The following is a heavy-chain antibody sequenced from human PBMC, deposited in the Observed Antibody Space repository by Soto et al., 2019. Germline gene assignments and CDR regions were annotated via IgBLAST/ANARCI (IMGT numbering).Heavy chain of an antibody. J-gene: IGHJ6*02. Sequence: SVKGYCKAAGDTFSSYAISWLRQTTGQGLEWMGGIIPIFGTANYAQKFQGRVTITADESTSTAYMELSSLRSEDTAVYYCARSYSSSSERSRPVYYYYYGMDVWGQGTTVTVSS. D-gene: IGHD6-6*01. CDR1: GDTFSSYA. CDR2: IIPIFGTA. V-gene: IGHV1-69*13. CDR3: ARSYSSSSERSRPVYYYYYGMDV.